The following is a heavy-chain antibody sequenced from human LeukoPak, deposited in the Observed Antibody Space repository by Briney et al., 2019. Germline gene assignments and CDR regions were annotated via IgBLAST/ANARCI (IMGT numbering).Heavy chain of an antibody. V-gene: IGHV3-23*01. CDR2: ISASSPTT. J-gene: IGHJ4*02. D-gene: IGHD4-17*01. Sequence: GGSLSPSCAAAGFTFSSYVMSWVRQTPGNGLEWVGYISASSPTTYFADSVKGRFTISRDNSKTTLYLQMNSLRAQDTAVYYCANGRPYGAYVSDFDSWGQGTLVTVSS. CDR1: GFTFSSYV. CDR3: ANGRPYGAYVSDFDS.